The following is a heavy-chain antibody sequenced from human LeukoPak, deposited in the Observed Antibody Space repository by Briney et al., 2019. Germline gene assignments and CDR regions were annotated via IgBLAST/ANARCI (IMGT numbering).Heavy chain of an antibody. V-gene: IGHV3-23*01. J-gene: IGHJ4*02. Sequence: PGGSLRLSCAASGFTFSSDAMSWVRQAPGKGLVLFSGISGSGTKTYYAGSVKGRFTISRNNSKNTMYVQMNRLRANDTAVYYCAKEVTSSGWPLAYWGQGALVTVSS. CDR3: AKEVTSSGWPLAY. CDR2: ISGSGTKT. CDR1: GFTFSSDA. D-gene: IGHD6-19*01.